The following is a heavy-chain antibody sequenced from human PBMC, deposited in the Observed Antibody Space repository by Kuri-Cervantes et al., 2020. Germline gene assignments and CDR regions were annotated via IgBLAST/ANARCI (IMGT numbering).Heavy chain of an antibody. Sequence: GESLKISCAASGFTVSSNYMSWVRQAPGKGLEWVSVIYSGGSTYYADSVKGRFTISRDNSKNTLYLQMNSLRAEDTAVYYCASSRRRGSGWSSAFDIWGQGTMVTVSS. CDR2: IYSGGST. J-gene: IGHJ3*02. CDR1: GFTVSSNY. D-gene: IGHD6-19*01. CDR3: ASSRRRGSGWSSAFDI. V-gene: IGHV3-53*01.